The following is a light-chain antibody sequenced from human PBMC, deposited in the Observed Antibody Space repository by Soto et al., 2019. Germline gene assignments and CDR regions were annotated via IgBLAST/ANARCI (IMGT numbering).Light chain of an antibody. CDR2: GTS. CDR1: QSVSSDN. V-gene: IGKV3-20*01. Sequence: EIVLTQSPGTLSLSPGERATLSCRASQSVSSDNLAWYQQKPGQAPRVLIYGTSSRAKGIPDRFSGSGSGTDFTLTISRLEPEDFAVYYCQHFTMSRPWTFGPGTQVEIK. CDR3: QHFTMSRPWT. J-gene: IGKJ1*01.